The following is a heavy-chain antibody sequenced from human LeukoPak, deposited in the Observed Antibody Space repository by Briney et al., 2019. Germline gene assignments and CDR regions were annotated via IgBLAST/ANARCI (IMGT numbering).Heavy chain of an antibody. CDR1: GGSISSYY. J-gene: IGHJ5*02. D-gene: IGHD1-1*01. CDR2: IYGSGST. V-gene: IGHV4-59*01. CDR3: AREGTSGTHLNWFDP. Sequence: PSETLSLTCTVSGGSISSYYWSWIRQPPGKGLEWIGHIYGSGSTNYNPSLKSRVALSVDTSKNQFSLKLSSVTAADTAVYYCAREGTSGTHLNWFDPWGQGTLVTVSS.